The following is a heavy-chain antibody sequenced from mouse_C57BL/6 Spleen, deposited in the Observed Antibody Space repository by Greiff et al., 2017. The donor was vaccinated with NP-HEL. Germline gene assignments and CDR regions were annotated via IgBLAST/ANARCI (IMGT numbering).Heavy chain of an antibody. V-gene: IGHV1-72*01. CDR1: GYTFTSYW. Sequence: VQLQQPGAELVKPGASVKLSCKASGYTFTSYWMHWVKQRPGRGLEWIGRIDPNSGGTKYNEKFKSKATLTVDKPSSTAYLQLSSLTSAASAVYYCARGVTTVVAPAMDYWGQGTSVTVSS. CDR2: IDPNSGGT. CDR3: ARGVTTVVAPAMDY. J-gene: IGHJ4*01. D-gene: IGHD1-1*01.